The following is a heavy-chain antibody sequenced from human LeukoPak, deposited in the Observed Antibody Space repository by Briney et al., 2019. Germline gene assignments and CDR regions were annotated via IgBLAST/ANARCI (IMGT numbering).Heavy chain of an antibody. J-gene: IGHJ4*02. CDR1: GGSISSGDYY. CDR3: ARGYSYGFFDY. Sequence: PSETLSLTCTVSGGSISSGDYYWSWIRQHPGKGLEWIGYIYYSGSTYYNPSLKSRVTISADTSKNQFSLKLSSVTAADTAVYYCARGYSYGFFDYWGQGTLVTVSS. V-gene: IGHV4-31*03. D-gene: IGHD5-18*01. CDR2: IYYSGST.